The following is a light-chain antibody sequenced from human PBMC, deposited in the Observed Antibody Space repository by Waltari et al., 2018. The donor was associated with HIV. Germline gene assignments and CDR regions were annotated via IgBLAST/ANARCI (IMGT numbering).Light chain of an antibody. CDR2: AVN. J-gene: IGLJ1*01. Sequence: QSALTQPASVSGSPGQSITISCTGTSSDIGGYNSVSWYQQHPGKGPTLMVEAVNDRPSGISDRFSGSKSGNTASLTISGLQAEDEADYYCSSYSRSSTLVFGTGTKVTVL. CDR1: SSDIGGYNS. CDR3: SSYSRSSTLV. V-gene: IGLV2-14*03.